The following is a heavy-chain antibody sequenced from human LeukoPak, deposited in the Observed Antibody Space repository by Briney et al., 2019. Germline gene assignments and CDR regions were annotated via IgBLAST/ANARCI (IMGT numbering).Heavy chain of an antibody. CDR3: ARGGSDTAMAHDY. J-gene: IGHJ4*02. D-gene: IGHD5-18*01. CDR2: INRGGSRT. Sequence: GGSLRLSCAASGFTFSNHWMHWVRQAPGKGLMWVSRINRGGSRTDYADSVKGRFTISRDDAKNTLYLQLNSLRAEDTAVYFCARGGSDTAMAHDYWGQGTLVTVS. V-gene: IGHV3-74*01. CDR1: GFTFSNHW.